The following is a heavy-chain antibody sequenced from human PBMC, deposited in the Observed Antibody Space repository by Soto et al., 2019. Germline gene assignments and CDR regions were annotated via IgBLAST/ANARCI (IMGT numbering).Heavy chain of an antibody. CDR3: ALTRRSSLLEVAGPGFEY. Sequence: GGSLRLSCTASGFSLSSSGMHWVRQAPGKGLEWLAVSSFDGTQQFYGDSVKGRFTVSRDNSKNTLFLQMDSLRVDDTGVYYCALTRRSSLLEVAGPGFEYWGQGTLVTVSS. D-gene: IGHD6-19*01. V-gene: IGHV3-30*03. J-gene: IGHJ4*02. CDR2: SSFDGTQQ. CDR1: GFSLSSSG.